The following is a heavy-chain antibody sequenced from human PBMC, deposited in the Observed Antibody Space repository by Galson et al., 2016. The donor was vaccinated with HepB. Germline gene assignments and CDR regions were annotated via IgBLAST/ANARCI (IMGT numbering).Heavy chain of an antibody. D-gene: IGHD6-19*01. J-gene: IGHJ3*02. V-gene: IGHV4-59*01. CDR1: GGSFSGYY. Sequence: SETLSLTCAVYGGSFSGYYWSWIRQPPGKGLEWIGYVTNIGSTSYNPSVKNRVTMSIDTSKNQVSLKLSSVTAADAALYYCAREILGRWRVPHAFDIWGQGTMVTVSA. CDR3: AREILGRWRVPHAFDI. CDR2: VTNIGST.